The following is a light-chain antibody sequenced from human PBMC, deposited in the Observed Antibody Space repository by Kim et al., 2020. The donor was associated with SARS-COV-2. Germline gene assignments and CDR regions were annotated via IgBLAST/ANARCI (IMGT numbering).Light chain of an antibody. V-gene: IGLV1-47*01. Sequence: GQRVTISGSGSSSNIGSNYVYWYQQLPGTAPKLLIYRNNQRPSGVPDRLSGSKSGTSASLAIGGLRSEDEADYYCAAWDDSLSGWVFGGGTQLTVL. CDR3: AAWDDSLSGWV. CDR2: RNN. J-gene: IGLJ3*02. CDR1: SSNIGSNY.